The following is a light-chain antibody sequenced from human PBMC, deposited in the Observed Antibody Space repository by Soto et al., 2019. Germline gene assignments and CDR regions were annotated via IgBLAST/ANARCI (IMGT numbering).Light chain of an antibody. CDR3: RQSNIFPLT. V-gene: IGKV1D-12*01. CDR1: QGISSW. J-gene: IGKJ4*01. Sequence: DVQLTQSPSSVYASVEDRVTITCRASQGISSWLAWYQQKPGKAPKVLIYAASSLQSGVPSRFRGSGFGTDFTLTISGLQPEDFANYYCRQSNIFPLTFGGGTRVENK. CDR2: AAS.